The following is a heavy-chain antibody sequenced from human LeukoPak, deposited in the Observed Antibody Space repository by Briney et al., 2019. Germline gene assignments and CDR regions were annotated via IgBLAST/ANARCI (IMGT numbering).Heavy chain of an antibody. CDR1: GFTFSSYT. J-gene: IGHJ4*02. CDR3: ARAFGDSSGYYYGY. D-gene: IGHD3-22*01. V-gene: IGHV3-21*01. CDR2: ISSSSVYR. Sequence: GGSLRLSCAASGFTFSSYTINWVRQAPGKGLEWVSSISSSSVYRYYADSVKGRFTISRDNARNSLYLQMNSLRAEDTAVYYCARAFGDSSGYYYGYWGQGTLVTVSS.